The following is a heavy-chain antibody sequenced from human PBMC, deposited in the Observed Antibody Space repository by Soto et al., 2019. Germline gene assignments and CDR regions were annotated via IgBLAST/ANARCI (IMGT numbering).Heavy chain of an antibody. D-gene: IGHD5-18*01. Sequence: GGSLRLSCAASGFAVGGFYMNWVRQAPGKGLEWVSVMFTTGTTYYADSVKGRFTISRDDSKNTLYLQMNSLRAEDTAVYYCARERYSYGFDYWGQGTVVTVSS. J-gene: IGHJ4*02. CDR3: ARERYSYGFDY. V-gene: IGHV3-53*01. CDR2: MFTTGTT. CDR1: GFAVGGFY.